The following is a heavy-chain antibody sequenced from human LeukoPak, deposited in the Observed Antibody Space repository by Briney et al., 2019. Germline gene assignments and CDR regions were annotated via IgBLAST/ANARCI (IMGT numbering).Heavy chain of an antibody. CDR2: IYYSGST. J-gene: IGHJ4*02. CDR1: GGSISSYY. Sequence: SETLSLTCTASGGSISSYYWSWIRQPPAKGLEWIGYIYYSGSTNYNPSLKRRVTISVDTSKNQFSLKLSSVTAADTAVYYCARTYYYDSRGYFHFDYWGQGTLVTVSS. V-gene: IGHV4-59*01. D-gene: IGHD3-22*01. CDR3: ARTYYYDSRGYFHFDY.